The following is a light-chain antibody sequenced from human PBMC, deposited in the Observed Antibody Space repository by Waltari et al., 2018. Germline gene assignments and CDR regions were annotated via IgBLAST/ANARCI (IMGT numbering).Light chain of an antibody. CDR3: QQYGSSREYT. CDR1: QSVSSSY. Sequence: EIVLTPSPGTLSLSPGERATLPCRASQSVSSSYLAWYQQKPGQAPRLLIYGASSRATGIPDRFSGSGSGTDFTLTISRLEPEDFAVYYCQQYGSSREYTFGQGTKLEIK. J-gene: IGKJ2*01. CDR2: GAS. V-gene: IGKV3-20*01.